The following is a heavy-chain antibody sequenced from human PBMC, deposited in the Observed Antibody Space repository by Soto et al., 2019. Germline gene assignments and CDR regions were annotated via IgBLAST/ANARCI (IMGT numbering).Heavy chain of an antibody. V-gene: IGHV4-4*02. D-gene: IGHD6-19*01. Sequence: QVQLQESGPGLVKPSGTLSLTCAVSGDSVSSPYYWCWVRQPPGKGLEWIGEVFHTGTTSYNPSLRSRAPISMDKSSNQFSLDLSSVTAADTAVYYCARSAGWYAIHAWGPGTLVIVSS. CDR2: VFHTGTT. CDR3: ARSAGWYAIHA. CDR1: GDSVSSPYY. J-gene: IGHJ5*02.